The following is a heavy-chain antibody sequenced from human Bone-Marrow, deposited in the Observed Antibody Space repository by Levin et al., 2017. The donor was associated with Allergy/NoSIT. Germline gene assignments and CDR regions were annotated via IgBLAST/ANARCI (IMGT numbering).Heavy chain of an antibody. CDR3: AKDSTTLMTWGWLGP. Sequence: PGGSLRLSCAASGFTFSTSAMSWVRQATGKGLEWVSSMPGSGDFTYYAESVKGRFTISRDNSKNTLFLQMDSLRVEDTALYYCAKDSTTLMTWGWLGPWGQGTLVTVSS. CDR1: GFTFSTSA. J-gene: IGHJ5*02. V-gene: IGHV3-23*01. CDR2: MPGSGDFT. D-gene: IGHD1-1*01.